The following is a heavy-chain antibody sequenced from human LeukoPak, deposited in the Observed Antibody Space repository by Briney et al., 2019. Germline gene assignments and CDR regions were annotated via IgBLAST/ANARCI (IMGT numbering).Heavy chain of an antibody. CDR2: ISGSSTYI. D-gene: IGHD2-2*01. CDR1: GFTFSGYS. Sequence: GGSLRLSCAASGFTFSGYSMSWVRQAPGKGLEWVSSISGSSTYIFYADSVKGRFTISRDNAQNSLYLQMNSLRAEDTAVYYCASDLPAATTWGQRTLVTVSS. V-gene: IGHV3-21*01. CDR3: ASDLPAATT. J-gene: IGHJ5*02.